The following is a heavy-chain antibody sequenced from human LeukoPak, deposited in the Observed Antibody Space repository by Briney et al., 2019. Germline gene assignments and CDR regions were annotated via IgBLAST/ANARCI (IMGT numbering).Heavy chain of an antibody. J-gene: IGHJ4*02. CDR1: GFTFSSYG. CDR3: AKDRYSYAFEYSDS. CDR2: ISNDGSKK. D-gene: IGHD5-18*01. V-gene: IGHV3-30*18. Sequence: GGSLRLSCAASGFTFSSYGMHWVRQAPGKGLDWVAVISNDGSKKYYADSVKGRFTISRDNSKNTLSLQVSSLRTEDAAVYYCAKDRYSYAFEYSDSWGQGTLVTVSS.